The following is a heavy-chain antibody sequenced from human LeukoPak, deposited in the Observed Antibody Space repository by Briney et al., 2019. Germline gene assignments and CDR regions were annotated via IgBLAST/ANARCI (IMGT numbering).Heavy chain of an antibody. V-gene: IGHV3-48*02. CDR1: GFTISSYA. J-gene: IGHJ5*01. Sequence: PGGSLRLSCAASGFTISSYAMSWVRQAPGKGLEWVSYISSSSSPINYADSVKGRFTISRDNAKNSLYLQMNSLRDEDTAVYYCARDCRLNCARQPGFDSWGQGTLVTVSS. CDR2: ISSSSSPI. D-gene: IGHD1-1*01. CDR3: ARDCRLNCARQPGFDS.